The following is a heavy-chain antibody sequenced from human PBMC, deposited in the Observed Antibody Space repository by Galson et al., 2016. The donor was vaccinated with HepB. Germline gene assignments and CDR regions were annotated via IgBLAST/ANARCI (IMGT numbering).Heavy chain of an antibody. D-gene: IGHD2-2*01. Sequence: SVKVSCKASGYTFTSYGISWVRQAPGQGLEWMGWISAYNGNTNYAQKLQGRVTMTTDTSTSTAYMELRSLRSDDTAVYYCARGLCSSTSCYTFWDYYYYGMDVWGTGTTVTVSS. CDR1: GYTFTSYG. CDR2: ISAYNGNT. J-gene: IGHJ6*04. V-gene: IGHV1-18*01. CDR3: ARGLCSSTSCYTFWDYYYYGMDV.